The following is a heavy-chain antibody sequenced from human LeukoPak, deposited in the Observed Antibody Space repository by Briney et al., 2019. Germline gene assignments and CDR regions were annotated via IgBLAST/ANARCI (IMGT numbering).Heavy chain of an antibody. Sequence: SVKVSCTASGGTFSSYAISWVRQAPGQGLEWMGGIIPIFGTANYAQKFQGRVTMTEDTSTDTAYMELSSLRSEDTAVYYCATVSRSSGYYPYYFDYWGQGTLVTVSS. CDR1: GGTFSSYA. V-gene: IGHV1-69*06. D-gene: IGHD3-22*01. CDR2: IIPIFGTA. CDR3: ATVSRSSGYYPYYFDY. J-gene: IGHJ4*02.